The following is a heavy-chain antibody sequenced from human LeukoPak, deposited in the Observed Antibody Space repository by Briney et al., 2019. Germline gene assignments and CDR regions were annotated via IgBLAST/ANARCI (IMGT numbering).Heavy chain of an antibody. D-gene: IGHD2-15*01. CDR1: GGSISSYY. Sequence: SETLSLTCTVSGGSISSYYWSWIRQPPGKGLEWIGSIYYSGSTYYNPSLKSRVTISVDTSKNQFSLKLSSVTAADTAVYYCARQYSSGATEWGQGTLVTVSS. V-gene: IGHV4-39*01. CDR3: ARQYSSGATE. CDR2: IYYSGST. J-gene: IGHJ4*02.